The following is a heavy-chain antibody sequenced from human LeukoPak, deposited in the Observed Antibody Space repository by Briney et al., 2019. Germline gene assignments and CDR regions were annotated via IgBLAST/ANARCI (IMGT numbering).Heavy chain of an antibody. CDR2: IIPIFGTA. J-gene: IGHJ4*02. D-gene: IGHD6-6*01. V-gene: IGHV1-69*13. CDR3: ARVVAARPGEDYFDY. CDR1: GGTFSSYA. Sequence: GASVKVSCKASGGTFSSYAISWVRQAPGQGLEWMGGIIPIFGTANYAQKFQGRVTITADESTSTAYMELSSLRSEDTAVYYCARVVAARPGEDYFDYWGQGTLVTVSS.